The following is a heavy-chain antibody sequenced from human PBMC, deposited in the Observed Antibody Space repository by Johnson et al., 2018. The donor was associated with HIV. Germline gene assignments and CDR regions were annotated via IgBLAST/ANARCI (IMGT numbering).Heavy chain of an antibody. CDR3: ARYRRYSSSLPDCFDI. D-gene: IGHD6-13*01. V-gene: IGHV3-13*01. J-gene: IGHJ3*02. CDR1: GFTFSSYD. Sequence: VQLVESGGGLVQPGGSLRLSCAASGFTFSSYDMHWVRQATGKGLEWVSAIGTAGDTYYPGSVKGRFTISRENAKNSLYLQMNSLRAGDTAVYYCARYRRYSSSLPDCFDIWGQGTMVTVSS. CDR2: IGTAGDT.